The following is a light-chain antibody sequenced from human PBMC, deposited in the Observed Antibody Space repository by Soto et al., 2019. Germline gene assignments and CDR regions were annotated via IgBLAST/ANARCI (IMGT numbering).Light chain of an antibody. V-gene: IGKV3-11*01. Sequence: EIVLTQSPATLSLSPGERATLTCMASQSVSNFLAWYQHKPGQAPRLLIYDASIRAAGVPARFSGSGSGTDFTLTISSLEPEDSAVYYCQQRHMWPITFGQGTRLEI. CDR1: QSVSNF. CDR2: DAS. J-gene: IGKJ5*01. CDR3: QQRHMWPIT.